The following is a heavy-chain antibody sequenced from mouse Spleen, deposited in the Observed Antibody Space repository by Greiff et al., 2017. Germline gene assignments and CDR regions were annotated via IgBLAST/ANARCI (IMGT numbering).Heavy chain of an antibody. D-gene: IGHD4-1*01. Sequence: VMLVESGPGLVQPSQSLSITCTVSGFSLTSYGVHWVRQSPGKGLEWLGVIWSGGSTDYNGAFISRLSISKDNSKSQVFFKMNSLQADDTAIYYCAREAAGAWFAYWGQGTLVTVSA. V-gene: IGHV2-2*01. CDR2: IWSGGST. CDR3: AREAAGAWFAY. CDR1: GFSLTSYG. J-gene: IGHJ3*01.